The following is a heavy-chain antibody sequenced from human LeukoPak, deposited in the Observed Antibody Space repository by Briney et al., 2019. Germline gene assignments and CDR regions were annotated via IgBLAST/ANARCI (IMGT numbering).Heavy chain of an antibody. Sequence: SETLSLTCAVYGGSFSGYYWSWIRQPAGKGLEWIGRIYTSGSTNYNPSLKSRVTISVDTSKNQFSLKLSSVTAADTAVYYCARGPQPYYSWFDPWGQGTLVTVSS. CDR3: ARGPQPYYSWFDP. J-gene: IGHJ5*02. D-gene: IGHD3-10*01. CDR1: GGSFSGYY. CDR2: IYTSGST. V-gene: IGHV4-59*10.